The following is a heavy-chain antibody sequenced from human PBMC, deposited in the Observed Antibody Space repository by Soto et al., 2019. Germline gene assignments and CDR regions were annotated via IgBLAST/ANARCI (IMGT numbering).Heavy chain of an antibody. Sequence: GSLRLSCKASGFTISDDWMHWVRQVKGKGLMWVARVNIDGTSTLYADSVKGRFTISRDNSKNTLYLQMNSLRAEDTAVYYCASSLWFGELFVYWGQGTLVTVSS. CDR1: GFTISDDW. CDR2: VNIDGTST. CDR3: ASSLWFGELFVY. J-gene: IGHJ4*02. V-gene: IGHV3-74*01. D-gene: IGHD3-10*01.